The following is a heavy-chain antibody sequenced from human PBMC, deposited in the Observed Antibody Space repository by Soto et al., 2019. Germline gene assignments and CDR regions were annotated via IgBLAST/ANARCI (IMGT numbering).Heavy chain of an antibody. D-gene: IGHD3-16*01. Sequence: PSETLSLTCTVSGGSISSYYWSWIRQPPGKGLEWIGYVHDSWGSHYNPSLKSRVTISVDTPNNQFFLKLTSVTAADTAVYYCTRDGGPMSHFDYGGQGNRVPVSS. J-gene: IGHJ4*02. CDR3: TRDGGPMSHFDY. CDR1: GGSISSYY. V-gene: IGHV4-59*01. CDR2: VHDSWGS.